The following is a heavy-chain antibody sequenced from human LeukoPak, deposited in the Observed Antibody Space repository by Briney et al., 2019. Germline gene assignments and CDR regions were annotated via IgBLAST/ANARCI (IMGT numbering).Heavy chain of an antibody. CDR1: SGSFSGYY. J-gene: IGHJ4*01. V-gene: IGHV4-34*01. Sequence: SETLSLTCAVYSGSFSGYYWSWIRQPPGKGLEWIGEINHRGNTNYNPSFMTRVTISVDTSKNQFSLKLSSATAADTAVYYCARRTYDSGWVIEYWGQGNLVTVSS. CDR3: ARRTYDSGWVIEY. D-gene: IGHD3-22*01. CDR2: INHRGNT.